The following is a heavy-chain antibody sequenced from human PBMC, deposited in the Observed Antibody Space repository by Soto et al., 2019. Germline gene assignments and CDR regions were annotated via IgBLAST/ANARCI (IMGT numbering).Heavy chain of an antibody. Sequence: GESLKISCKGSGYSFTSYWIGWVRQMPGKGLEWMGIIYPGDSDTRYRPSFQGQVTISADKSISTAYLQWSSLKASDTAMYYCARPLRHYYASSGSPDAFDIWGQGTMVTVSS. CDR3: ARPLRHYYASSGSPDAFDI. J-gene: IGHJ3*02. D-gene: IGHD3-22*01. V-gene: IGHV5-51*01. CDR1: GYSFTSYW. CDR2: IYPGDSDT.